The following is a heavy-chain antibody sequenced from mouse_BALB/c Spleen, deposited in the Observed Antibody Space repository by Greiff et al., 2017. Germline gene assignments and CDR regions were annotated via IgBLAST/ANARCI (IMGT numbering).Heavy chain of an antibody. CDR3: ARYDYDRFAY. CDR1: GYSITSDYA. D-gene: IGHD2-4*01. J-gene: IGHJ3*01. CDR2: ISYSGST. Sequence: EVMLVESGPGLAKPSQSLSLTCTVTGYSITSDYAWNWIRQFPGNKLEWMGYISYSGSTSYNPSLKSRISITRDTSKNQFFLQLNSVTTEDTATYYYARYDYDRFAYWGQGTLVTVSA. V-gene: IGHV3-2*02.